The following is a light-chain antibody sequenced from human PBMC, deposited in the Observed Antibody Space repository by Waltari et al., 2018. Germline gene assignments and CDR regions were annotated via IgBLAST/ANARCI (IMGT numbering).Light chain of an antibody. CDR2: GAS. V-gene: IGKV3-20*01. CDR1: QSVGKY. J-gene: IGKJ1*01. CDR3: QHHVRLPAT. Sequence: SCRASQSVGKYLAWYQQKPGQAPRLLIYGASNRAAGIPDRFSGSGSGADFSLTISRLEPEDFAVYYCQHHVRLPATFGQGTKVE.